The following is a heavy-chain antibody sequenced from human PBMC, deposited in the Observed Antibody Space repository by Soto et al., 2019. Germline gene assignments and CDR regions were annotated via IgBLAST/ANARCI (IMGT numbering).Heavy chain of an antibody. CDR2: ISLYSDGT. Sequence: XSVKDSGKTAGYTFSNYGITWVRQAPGQPLEWLGWISLYSDGTNYAQKFQGRVSMTTDTSTTTAYMELRSLRSDDTAVYYCARVVPGAEAWFGPWGQGTLVTVSS. D-gene: IGHD2-2*01. V-gene: IGHV1-18*01. CDR1: GYTFSNYG. J-gene: IGHJ5*02. CDR3: ARVVPGAEAWFGP.